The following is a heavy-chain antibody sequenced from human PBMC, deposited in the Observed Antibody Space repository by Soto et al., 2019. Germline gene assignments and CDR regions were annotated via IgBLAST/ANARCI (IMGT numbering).Heavy chain of an antibody. J-gene: IGHJ3*02. CDR2: IYYSGST. CDR3: ARSGRHSSGWIDAFDI. Sequence: QVQLQESGPGLVKPSQTLSLTCTVSGGSIRSGGYYWSWIRQHPGKGLEWIGYIYYSGSTYYNPSLKSRVTISVDTSKNQFSLKLSSVTAADTAVYYCARSGRHSSGWIDAFDIWGQGTIVTVSS. D-gene: IGHD6-19*01. CDR1: GGSIRSGGYY. V-gene: IGHV4-31*03.